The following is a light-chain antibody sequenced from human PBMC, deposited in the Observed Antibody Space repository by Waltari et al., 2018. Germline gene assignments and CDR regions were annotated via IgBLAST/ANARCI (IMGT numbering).Light chain of an antibody. CDR2: GAS. V-gene: IGKV3-15*01. J-gene: IGKJ2*01. Sequence: QSPATLSVSPGERATLSCRASQSVSSNLAWYQQKPGQAPRLLIYGASTRATGIPARFSGSGSGTEFTLTISSLQSEDFAVYYCQQYNNWPPYTFGQGTKLEIK. CDR3: QQYNNWPPYT. CDR1: QSVSSN.